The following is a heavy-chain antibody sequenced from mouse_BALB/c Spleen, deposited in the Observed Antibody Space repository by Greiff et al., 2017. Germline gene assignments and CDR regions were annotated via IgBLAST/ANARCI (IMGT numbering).Heavy chain of an antibody. J-gene: IGHJ3*01. CDR2: ISDGGSYT. Sequence: EVMLVESGGGLVKPGGSLKLSCAASGFTFSDYYMYWVRQTPEKRLEWVATISDGGSYTYYPDSVKGRFTISRDNAKNNLYLQMSSLKSEDTAMYYCARDGGYGYDGFAYWGQGTLVTVSA. D-gene: IGHD2-2*01. CDR3: ARDGGYGYDGFAY. V-gene: IGHV5-4*02. CDR1: GFTFSDYY.